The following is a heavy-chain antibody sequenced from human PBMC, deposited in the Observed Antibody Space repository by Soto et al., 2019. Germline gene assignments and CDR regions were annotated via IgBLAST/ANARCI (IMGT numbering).Heavy chain of an antibody. Sequence: EVQLLESGGDLIQPGGSLRLSCAASGFTFNIYAMTWVRQAPGQGLEWVSAISRYGDITYYADSVEGRFSISRDNSKNTLYLQMNSLRAEDTAVYYCAKDRYLDHDSRGYLFDNWGQGTRVTVSS. CDR1: GFTFNIYA. J-gene: IGHJ4*02. CDR2: ISRYGDIT. CDR3: AKDRYLDHDSRGYLFDN. D-gene: IGHD3-22*01. V-gene: IGHV3-23*01.